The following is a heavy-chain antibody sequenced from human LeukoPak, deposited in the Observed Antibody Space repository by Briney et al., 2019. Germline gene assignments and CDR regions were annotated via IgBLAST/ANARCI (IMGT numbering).Heavy chain of an antibody. J-gene: IGHJ4*02. Sequence: GRSLRLSCAASGFTFSTYAMHWVRQAPGKGLEWVAVISYDGSFKDYADSVKGRFTVSRGNSKNTLYLQMNSLRAEDTAVFYCARGARKGDDYGGFFDYWGQGTLVTVSS. CDR3: ARGARKGDDYGGFFDY. D-gene: IGHD4-23*01. CDR1: GFTFSTYA. V-gene: IGHV3-30*04. CDR2: ISYDGSFK.